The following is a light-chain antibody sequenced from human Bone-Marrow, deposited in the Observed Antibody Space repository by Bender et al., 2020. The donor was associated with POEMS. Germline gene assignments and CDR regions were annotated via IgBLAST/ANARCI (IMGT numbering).Light chain of an antibody. CDR3: SSYAGSNNYV. CDR1: SSDVGSSNY. Sequence: QSALTQPRSVSGSPGQSVTISCTGTSSDVGSSNYVSWYQHHPGKAPKLMIYDVTNRPSGVSNRFSGSKSGNTASLTISGLQAEDEADYYCSSYAGSNNYVFGTGTKVTVL. V-gene: IGLV2-11*01. J-gene: IGLJ1*01. CDR2: DVT.